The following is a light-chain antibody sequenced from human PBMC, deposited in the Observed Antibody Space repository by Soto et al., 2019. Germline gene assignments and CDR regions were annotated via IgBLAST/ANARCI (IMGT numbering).Light chain of an antibody. V-gene: IGLV2-8*01. CDR1: SSDVGGYNY. CDR2: EVN. Sequence: QSALTQPPSASGSPGQSVTISCTGTSSDVGGYNYVSWYQQHPGKAHKLMIYEVNKRPSGVPDRFSGSKSGNTASLTVSGLQAEDEADYYCSSYAGSNTVLFGGGTKVTVL. CDR3: SSYAGSNTVL. J-gene: IGLJ2*01.